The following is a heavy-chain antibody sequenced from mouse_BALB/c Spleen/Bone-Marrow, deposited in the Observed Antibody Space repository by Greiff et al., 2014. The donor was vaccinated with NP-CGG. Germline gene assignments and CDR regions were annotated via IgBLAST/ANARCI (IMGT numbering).Heavy chain of an antibody. D-gene: IGHD2-14*01. CDR3: ARHHMYAYYFDY. CDR2: IHPNSGNT. CDR1: GYTFTSSW. Sequence: VQLQQSGSVLVRPGASVKLSCKASGYTFTSSWMHWAKQRPGQGLEWIGEIHPNSGNTNYNEKFKGKVTMTVDKSSSTAYVDMSSLKSEDTAVYYCARHHMYAYYFDYWGQGTTLTVSS. V-gene: IGHV1S130*01. J-gene: IGHJ2*01.